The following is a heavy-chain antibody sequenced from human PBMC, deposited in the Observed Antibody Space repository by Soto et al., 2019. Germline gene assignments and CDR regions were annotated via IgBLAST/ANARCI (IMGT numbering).Heavy chain of an antibody. CDR3: ARDGWGYDFWSGYRPSGMDV. D-gene: IGHD3-3*01. CDR2: ISYDGSNK. J-gene: IGHJ6*02. V-gene: IGHV3-30-3*01. Sequence: VGSLRLSCAASGFTFSSYAMHWVRQAPGKGLEWVAVISYDGSNKHYADSVKGRFTISRDNSKNTLYLQMNSLRAEDTAVYYCARDGWGYDFWSGYRPSGMDVWGQGTTVTVSS. CDR1: GFTFSSYA.